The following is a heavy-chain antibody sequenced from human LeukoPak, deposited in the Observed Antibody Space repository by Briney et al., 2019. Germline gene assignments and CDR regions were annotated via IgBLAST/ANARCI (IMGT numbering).Heavy chain of an antibody. V-gene: IGHV3-9*03. D-gene: IGHD3-10*01. J-gene: IGHJ3*02. Sequence: GGSLRLSCAASGFTFDEYAMHWVRQAPGKGLEWVAGISWNSRSIGYAPSVQARFTLSRDNANNPLYLPINSLRAEDMALYYCARLGGDDAFDIWGPGTMVTVSS. CDR2: ISWNSRSI. CDR1: GFTFDEYA. CDR3: ARLGGDDAFDI.